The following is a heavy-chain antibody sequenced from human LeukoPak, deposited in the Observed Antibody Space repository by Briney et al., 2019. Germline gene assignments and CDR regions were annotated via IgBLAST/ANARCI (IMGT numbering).Heavy chain of an antibody. V-gene: IGHV1-8*03. CDR2: ISAYNGNI. CDR3: ARGRGSPYGDYGPVDY. J-gene: IGHJ4*02. D-gene: IGHD4-17*01. Sequence: ASVKVSCKASGYTFTSYGISWVRQAPGQGLEWMGWISAYNGNIVYAQKFHGRVTITRNTSIGTAYMELSSLRSEDTAVYYCARGRGSPYGDYGPVDYWGQGTLVTVSS. CDR1: GYTFTSYG.